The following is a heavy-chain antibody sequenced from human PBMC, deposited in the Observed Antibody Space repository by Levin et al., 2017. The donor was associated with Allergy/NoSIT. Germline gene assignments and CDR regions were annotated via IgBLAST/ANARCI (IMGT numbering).Heavy chain of an antibody. CDR3: ARLIDGPSLEIGVRLNWFDP. J-gene: IGHJ5*02. CDR1: GGSISSNSYY. D-gene: IGHD5-24*01. V-gene: IGHV4-39*02. Sequence: KASETLSLTCTVSGGSISSNSYYWGWIRQPPGKGLEWIGTIYYSGSTYYNPSLKSRVTISVDTSKNHFSLKLSSVTAADTAVYYCARLIDGPSLEIGVRLNWFDPWGQGTLVTVSS. CDR2: IYYSGST.